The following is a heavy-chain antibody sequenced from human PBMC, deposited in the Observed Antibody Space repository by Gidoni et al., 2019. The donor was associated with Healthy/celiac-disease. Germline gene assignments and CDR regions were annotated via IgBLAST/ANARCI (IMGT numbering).Heavy chain of an antibody. V-gene: IGHV4-34*01. Sequence: QVQLQQWGAGLLKPSETLSLTCAGHGGSFSGDYWSWIRQPPGKGLEWIGEINHSGSTNYNPSLKSRVTISGDTSKNQFSQKLSSVTAADTAVYYCARGRAPSAYYFDYWGQGTLVTVSS. J-gene: IGHJ4*02. CDR3: ARGRAPSAYYFDY. CDR2: INHSGST. CDR1: GGSFSGDY.